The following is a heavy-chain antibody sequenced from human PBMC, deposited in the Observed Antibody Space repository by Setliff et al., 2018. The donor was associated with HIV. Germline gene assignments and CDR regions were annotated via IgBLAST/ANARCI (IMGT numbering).Heavy chain of an antibody. CDR1: GGSISSDDHY. CDR3: ARMSISASVYFDY. Sequence: PSETLSLTCTVSGGSISSDDHYWSWIRQPPGKGLEWIGYIYHTGATYYKSSLESRLTISVDTSKNQFPLKLNSVTAADTAVYFCARMSISASVYFDYWGQGSQVTVSS. D-gene: IGHD6-25*01. J-gene: IGHJ4*02. V-gene: IGHV4-30-4*01. CDR2: IYHTGAT.